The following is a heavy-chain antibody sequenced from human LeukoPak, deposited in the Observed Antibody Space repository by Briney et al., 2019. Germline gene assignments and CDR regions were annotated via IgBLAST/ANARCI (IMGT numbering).Heavy chain of an antibody. V-gene: IGHV3-21*01. CDR1: GFTFSSYS. CDR2: ISSSSSYI. CDR3: ARDLASGIAAAGTVHWFDP. J-gene: IGHJ5*02. D-gene: IGHD6-13*01. Sequence: GGSLRLSCAASGFTFSSYSMNWVRQTPGKGLEWVSSISSSSSYIYYADSVKGRFTISRDNAKNSLYLQMNSLRAEDTAVYYCARDLASGIAAAGTVHWFDPWGQGTLVTVSS.